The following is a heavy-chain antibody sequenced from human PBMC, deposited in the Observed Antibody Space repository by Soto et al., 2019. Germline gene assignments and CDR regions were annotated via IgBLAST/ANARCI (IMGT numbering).Heavy chain of an antibody. CDR3: ATAGWRGVVRGVITYYYGMDV. V-gene: IGHV1-24*01. Sequence: GASVNVSCKFSGYTLTELSMHWVRQAPGKGLEWMGGFDPEDGETIYAQKFQGRVTMTEDTSTDTAYMELSSLRSEDTAVYYCATAGWRGVVRGVITYYYGMDVWGQGTTVTVXS. CDR1: GYTLTELS. J-gene: IGHJ6*02. CDR2: FDPEDGET. D-gene: IGHD3-10*01.